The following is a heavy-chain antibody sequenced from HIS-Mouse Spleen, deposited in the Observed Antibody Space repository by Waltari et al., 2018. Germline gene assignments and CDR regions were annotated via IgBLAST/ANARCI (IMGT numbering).Heavy chain of an antibody. CDR2: ISSSSTI. CDR1: GVTFSSYS. CDR3: ARGASGSYYLVSVSDY. Sequence: EVQLVESGGGLVQPGGSLILSCAASGVTFSSYSMNWVRQAPGKGLEWVSYISSSSTIYYADSVKGRFTISRDNAKNSLYLQMNSLRAEDTAVYYCARGASGSYYLVSVSDYWGQGTLVTVSS. D-gene: IGHD1-26*01. V-gene: IGHV3-48*01. J-gene: IGHJ4*02.